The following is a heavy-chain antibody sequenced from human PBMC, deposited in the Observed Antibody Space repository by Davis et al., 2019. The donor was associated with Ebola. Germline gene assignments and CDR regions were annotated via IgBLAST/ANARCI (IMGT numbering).Heavy chain of an antibody. Sequence: MPSETLSLTCTVSGGSISSYYWSWIRQPPGPVLEWIGHIYYSGSTNYNPSLKSRVIISVDTSKNQFSLKLSSVTAADTAVYYCARANPYSSGWYPTDFDYWGQGTLVTVSS. CDR3: ARANPYSSGWYPTDFDY. V-gene: IGHV4-59*01. J-gene: IGHJ4*02. CDR2: IYYSGST. CDR1: GGSISSYY. D-gene: IGHD6-19*01.